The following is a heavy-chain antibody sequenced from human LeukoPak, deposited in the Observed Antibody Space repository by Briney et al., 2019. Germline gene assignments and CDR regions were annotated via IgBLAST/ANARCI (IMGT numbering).Heavy chain of an antibody. CDR2: IYSGGNT. D-gene: IGHD3-22*01. J-gene: IGHJ4*02. CDR3: ARKTDSGGQGDY. Sequence: GGSLRLSCAAFGFTVSVNYMSWVRQAPGKGLECVSVIYSGGNTYYADSVKGRFTISRDNSKNTLYLQINSLRAEDTAVYYCARKTDSGGQGDYWGPGTLVTVSS. CDR1: GFTVSVNY. V-gene: IGHV3-66*01.